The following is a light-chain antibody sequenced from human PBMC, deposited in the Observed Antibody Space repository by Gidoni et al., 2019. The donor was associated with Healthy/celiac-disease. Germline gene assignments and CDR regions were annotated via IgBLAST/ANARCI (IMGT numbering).Light chain of an antibody. Sequence: DIAVTQSPATLSLSPGERATLSCRASQSVSSYLSWYQQKPGQAPRLLIYDAANRATGIPARFSGSGSVTDFTLTISSLEPEDFSVYYCQQRSDWPPLAFXGXTKVEIK. CDR2: DAA. J-gene: IGKJ4*01. CDR3: QQRSDWPPLA. V-gene: IGKV3-11*01. CDR1: QSVSSY.